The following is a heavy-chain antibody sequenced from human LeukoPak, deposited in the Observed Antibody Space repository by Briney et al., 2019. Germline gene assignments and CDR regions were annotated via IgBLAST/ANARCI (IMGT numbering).Heavy chain of an antibody. CDR3: LGGVAADY. D-gene: IGHD3-16*01. CDR2: IKQDASDK. Sequence: GGSLRLSCAASRFTFSYYWMTWVRQAPGKGVEWVANIKQDASDKHYADSVKSRFTISRDNAKNSLYLQMNSLRVEDTAVYYCLGGVAADYWGRGTLVTVSS. J-gene: IGHJ4*02. V-gene: IGHV3-7*01. CDR1: RFTFSYYW.